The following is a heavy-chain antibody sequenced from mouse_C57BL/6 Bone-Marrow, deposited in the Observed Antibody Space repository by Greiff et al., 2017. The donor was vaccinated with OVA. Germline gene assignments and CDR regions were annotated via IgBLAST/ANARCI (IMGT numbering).Heavy chain of an antibody. CDR3: ARYYYYGSIAMDY. J-gene: IGHJ4*01. D-gene: IGHD1-1*01. V-gene: IGHV1-64*01. CDR1: GYTFTSYW. CDR2: IHPNSGST. Sequence: QVQLQQPGAELVKPGASVKLSCKASGYTFTSYWMHWVKQRPGQGLEWIGMIHPNSGSTNYNEKFKSKATLTVDKSSSTAYMQLSSLTSEDSAVYYCARYYYYGSIAMDYWGQGTSVTVSS.